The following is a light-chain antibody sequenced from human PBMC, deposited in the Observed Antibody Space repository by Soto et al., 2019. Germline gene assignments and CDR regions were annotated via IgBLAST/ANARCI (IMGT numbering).Light chain of an antibody. CDR2: QDS. J-gene: IGLJ2*01. CDR1: KLGDKY. V-gene: IGLV3-1*01. Sequence: SYELTQPPSVSVSPGQTASITCSGDKLGDKYACWYQQKPGQSPVLVIYQDSKRPSGIPERFSGSNSGSTATLTISGTQAMDEADYYCQAWDSSTLVFGGGTTLTVL. CDR3: QAWDSSTLV.